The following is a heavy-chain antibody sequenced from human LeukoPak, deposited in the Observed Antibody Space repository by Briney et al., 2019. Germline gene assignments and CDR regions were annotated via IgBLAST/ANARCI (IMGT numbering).Heavy chain of an antibody. V-gene: IGHV4-59*01. CDR2: IYYSGST. CDR3: ARSPRGSYLTYFDY. Sequence: PSETLSLTCTVSGDSISIYYWSWIRQPPGKGLEWIGDIYYSGSTNYNPSLKSRVTISVDTSKNQFSLKLSSVTAADTALYYCARSPRGSYLTYFDYWGQGTLVTVSS. J-gene: IGHJ4*02. D-gene: IGHD3-16*02. CDR1: GDSISIYY.